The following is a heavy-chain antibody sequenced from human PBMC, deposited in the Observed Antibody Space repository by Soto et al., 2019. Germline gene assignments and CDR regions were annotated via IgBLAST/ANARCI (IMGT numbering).Heavy chain of an antibody. CDR3: ARDTTMIVVVTTAPYGMDV. CDR1: GYTFTSYY. CDR2: INPSGRST. D-gene: IGHD3-22*01. Sequence: ASVKVSCKASGYTFTSYYMHWVRQATRQGLEWMGIINPSGRSTSYAQKFQGRVTMTRETSTSTVYMELRSLRSEDTDVSYCARDTTMIVVVTTAPYGMDVWGQGTTVTVSS. J-gene: IGHJ6*02. V-gene: IGHV1-46*01.